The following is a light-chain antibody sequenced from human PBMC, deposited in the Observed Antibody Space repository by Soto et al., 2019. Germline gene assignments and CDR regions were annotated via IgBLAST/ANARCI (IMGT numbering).Light chain of an antibody. CDR2: DVS. Sequence: QSVLTQPASVSGSPGQSITISCTGTSSDVGGYNYVSWYQQHPGKAPKLMIYDVSNRPSGVSNRFSGSKSANTAFLTISGLQAEDEADYYCSSYTGSSTYVVFGGGTKL. CDR1: SSDVGGYNY. V-gene: IGLV2-14*01. CDR3: SSYTGSSTYVV. J-gene: IGLJ2*01.